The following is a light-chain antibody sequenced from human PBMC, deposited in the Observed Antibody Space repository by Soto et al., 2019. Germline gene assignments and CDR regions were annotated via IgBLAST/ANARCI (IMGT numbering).Light chain of an antibody. CDR1: QTITNNY. J-gene: IGKJ5*01. CDR3: QHYGSYLPIT. V-gene: IGKV3-20*01. CDR2: AAS. Sequence: PGERATLPRTDIQTITNNYLAWYMQKPGQAPRLLIYAASSRATGVPDRFRGSGSGTDFTLTIRALEPEHFAVYYCQHYGSYLPITFGQGTRLEIK.